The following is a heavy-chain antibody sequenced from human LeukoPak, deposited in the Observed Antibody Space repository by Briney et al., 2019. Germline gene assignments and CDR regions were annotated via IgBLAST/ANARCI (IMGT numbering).Heavy chain of an antibody. J-gene: IGHJ6*03. D-gene: IGHD3-16*01. V-gene: IGHV3-30*02. CDR1: GFTFSSFG. Sequence: GGSLRLSCAASGFTFSSFGMHWVRQAPGEWLEWVAFIRYDESKTFYADSVKGRFTISRDNSKNTVYLQVNSLRAEDTALYYCAKAVIPNAYQGTYYMDVWGKGTTVTVSS. CDR3: AKAVIPNAYQGTYYMDV. CDR2: IRYDESKT.